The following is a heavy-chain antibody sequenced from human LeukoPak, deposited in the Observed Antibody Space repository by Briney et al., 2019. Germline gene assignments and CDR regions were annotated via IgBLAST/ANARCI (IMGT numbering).Heavy chain of an antibody. CDR1: GGSISSYY. CDR2: IYYSGNT. Sequence: SETLSLTCTVSGGSISSYYWSWIRQPPGKGLEWIGYIYYSGNTNYNPSLKSRVTISVDTSKNQFSLKLTSVTAADTAVYYCARAHVRGWYEVDYWGQGTLVTVSS. CDR3: ARAHVRGWYEVDY. V-gene: IGHV4-59*01. J-gene: IGHJ4*02. D-gene: IGHD6-19*01.